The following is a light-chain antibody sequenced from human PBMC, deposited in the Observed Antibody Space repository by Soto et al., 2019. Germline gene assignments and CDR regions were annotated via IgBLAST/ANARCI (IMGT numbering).Light chain of an antibody. CDR3: CSYAGSYTRV. V-gene: IGLV2-11*01. Sequence: QSALTQPRSVSGSPGQSVTISCTGTSSDVGGYNYVSWYQQHPGKAPKLMIYDLSKRPSGVPERFSGSKSGNTASLTISGLQAEDEADYYCCSYAGSYTRVFGGGTKLTVL. CDR1: SSDVGGYNY. J-gene: IGLJ2*01. CDR2: DLS.